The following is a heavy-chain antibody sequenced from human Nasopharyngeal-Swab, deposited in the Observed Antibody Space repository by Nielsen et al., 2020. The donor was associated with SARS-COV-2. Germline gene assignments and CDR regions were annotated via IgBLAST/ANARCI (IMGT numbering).Heavy chain of an antibody. CDR1: GGSISSNSYY. V-gene: IGHV4-39*07. CDR3: ARDLGRSPSFWFDP. J-gene: IGHJ5*02. CDR2: IYYSGST. Sequence: SETLSLTCTVSGGSISSNSYYWGWIRQPPGKGLEWIGTIYYSGSTYYNPSLKSRVTISVDTSKNQFSLKLSSVTAADTAVYYCARDLGRSPSFWFDPWGQGTLVTVSS. D-gene: IGHD6-6*01.